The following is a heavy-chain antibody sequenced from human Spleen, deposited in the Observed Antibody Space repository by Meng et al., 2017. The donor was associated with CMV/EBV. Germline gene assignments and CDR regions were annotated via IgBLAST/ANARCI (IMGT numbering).Heavy chain of an antibody. Sequence: GESLKISCAASGFTFSSYWMYWVRQAPGKGLEWVSAIRGSGGSTYSAVSVKGRFTISRDKSKNTLYLQMNSLRAEDTAVYYCAKQGDDFWSGPRDYWGQGTLVTVSS. J-gene: IGHJ4*02. CDR2: IRGSGGST. D-gene: IGHD3-3*01. CDR3: AKQGDDFWSGPRDY. CDR1: GFTFSSYW. V-gene: IGHV3-23*01.